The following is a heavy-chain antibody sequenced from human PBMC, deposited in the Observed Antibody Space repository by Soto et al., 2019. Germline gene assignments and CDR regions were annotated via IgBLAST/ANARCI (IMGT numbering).Heavy chain of an antibody. J-gene: IGHJ2*01. CDR3: AKGDYGGNSPYWYFDL. CDR1: GVTFNKYA. Sequence: EVQLLESGGDFVQPGGSLRLSCAVSGVTFNKYAMSWVRLPPGKGPEWVSAITGSGGLAYYADSVKGRFSISRDNSKXLLFLQMNRLKDEDSATYYCAKGDYGGNSPYWYFDLWGRGTLVIVSS. V-gene: IGHV3-23*01. CDR2: ITGSGGLA. D-gene: IGHD2-21*02.